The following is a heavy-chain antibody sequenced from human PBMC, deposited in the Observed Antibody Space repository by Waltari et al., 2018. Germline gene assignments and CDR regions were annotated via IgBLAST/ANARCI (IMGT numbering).Heavy chain of an antibody. CDR1: GFTFSGSA. Sequence: EVQLVESGGGFVQPGGSLKLSCAASGFTFSGSAMHWVRQASGKGLEWVGRIRSKANSYATAYAASVKGRFTISIDDSKNTAYLQMNSLKTEDTAVYYCTTKPEDDYGGNSWRDYWGQGTLVTVSS. CDR3: TTKPEDDYGGNSWRDY. J-gene: IGHJ4*02. CDR2: IRSKANSYAT. V-gene: IGHV3-73*01. D-gene: IGHD2-21*02.